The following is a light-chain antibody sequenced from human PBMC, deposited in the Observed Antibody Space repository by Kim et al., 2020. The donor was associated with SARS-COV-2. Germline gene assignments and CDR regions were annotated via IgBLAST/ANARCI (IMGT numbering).Light chain of an antibody. CDR2: GAS. CDR3: QQSVATPLT. CDR1: QCVSSSS. Sequence: APGERATLSCRASQCVSSSSLAWYQQKRGQAPRLLIYGASIRAPGIPDRFSGSGSATDFTLTINRLEPEDSAVYYCQQSVATPLTFGQGTRLEIK. V-gene: IGKV3-20*01. J-gene: IGKJ5*01.